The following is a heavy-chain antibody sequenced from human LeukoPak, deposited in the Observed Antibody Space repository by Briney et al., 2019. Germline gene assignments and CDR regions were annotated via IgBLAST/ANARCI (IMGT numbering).Heavy chain of an antibody. V-gene: IGHV4-34*01. Sequence: ETLSLTCAVYGGSFSGYYWRWIRQPPGKGLEWIGEINHSGSTNYNPSLKSRVTISVDTSKNQFSLKLSSVTAADTAVYYCARLRSHPQGDDYWGQGTLVTVSS. CDR1: GGSFSGYY. CDR2: INHSGST. CDR3: ARLRSHPQGDDY. D-gene: IGHD3-16*01. J-gene: IGHJ4*02.